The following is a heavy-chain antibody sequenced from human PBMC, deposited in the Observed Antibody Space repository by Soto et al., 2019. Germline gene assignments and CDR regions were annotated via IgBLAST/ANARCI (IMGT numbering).Heavy chain of an antibody. Sequence: GGSLRLSCAASGFTFSSYGMHWVRQAPGKGLEWVAVISYDGSNKYYADSVRGRFTISRDNSKNTLYLQMNGLRAEDTAVYYCAKDNCISTSCYRLYNWFDPWGKGTLVTVSS. J-gene: IGHJ5*02. CDR2: ISYDGSNK. CDR3: AKDNCISTSCYRLYNWFDP. CDR1: GFTFSSYG. V-gene: IGHV3-30*18. D-gene: IGHD2-2*01.